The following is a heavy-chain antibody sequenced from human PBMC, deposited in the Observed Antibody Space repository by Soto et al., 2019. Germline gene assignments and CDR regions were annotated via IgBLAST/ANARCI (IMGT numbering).Heavy chain of an antibody. CDR3: TRDSMTAGHGY. CDR1: GFTFSDYY. CDR2: IHSHSRST. V-gene: IGHV3-11*06. D-gene: IGHD6-19*01. J-gene: IGHJ4*02. Sequence: PGGSLRLSCVGSGFTFSDYYMSWIRQAPGKGLEWISNIHSHSRSTEYADSVQGRFTVSRDNAKNTLYLQLDSLKDDDTAVYYCTRDSMTAGHGYCGQGTPVTVSS.